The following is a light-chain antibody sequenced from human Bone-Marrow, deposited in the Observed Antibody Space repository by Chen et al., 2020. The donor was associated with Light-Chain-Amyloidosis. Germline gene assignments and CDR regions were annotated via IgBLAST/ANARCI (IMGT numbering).Light chain of an antibody. V-gene: IGKV3-20*01. CDR3: QQYGTSPLT. J-gene: IGKJ4*01. Sequence: EILLTQSPATLSLSPGERATISCRASQSVSYNLAWYQQKPGRAPRLLIYDASTRATGIPDRFTGSGSGTDFTLTINRLEPEDFAMYYCQQYGTSPLTFGGGTKVEIK. CDR1: QSVSYN. CDR2: DAS.